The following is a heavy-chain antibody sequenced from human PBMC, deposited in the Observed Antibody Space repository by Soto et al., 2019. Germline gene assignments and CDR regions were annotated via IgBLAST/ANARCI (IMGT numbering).Heavy chain of an antibody. V-gene: IGHV3-33*01. Sequence: PVGSLRLSCAASGFTFSSYGMHWVRQAPGKGLEWVAVIWYDGSNKYYADSVKGRFTISRDNSKNTLYLQMNSLRAEDTAVYYCARDRSGSYPFDYWGQGTLVNVSS. D-gene: IGHD1-26*01. CDR1: GFTFSSYG. CDR3: ARDRSGSYPFDY. J-gene: IGHJ4*02. CDR2: IWYDGSNK.